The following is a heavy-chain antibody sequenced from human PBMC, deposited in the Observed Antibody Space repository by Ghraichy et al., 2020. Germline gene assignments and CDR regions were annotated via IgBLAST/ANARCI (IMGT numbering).Heavy chain of an antibody. J-gene: IGHJ5*02. D-gene: IGHD2-8*01. Sequence: SETLSLTCIVSGGSISSYYWSWIWQPAGKGLEWIGRIYTSGSTNYNPSLKSRVTMSVDTSKNQFSLRLSSVTAADTAVYYCARLCTTGSTGWFDPWGQGTLVS. CDR3: ARLCTTGSTGWFDP. CDR2: IYTSGST. CDR1: GGSISSYY. V-gene: IGHV4-4*07.